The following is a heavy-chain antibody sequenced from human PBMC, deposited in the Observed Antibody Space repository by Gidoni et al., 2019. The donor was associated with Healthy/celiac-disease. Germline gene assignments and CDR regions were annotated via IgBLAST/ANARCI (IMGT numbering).Heavy chain of an antibody. CDR2: INHSGST. CDR3: ARRAYYYGSGSYYKIDYFDY. D-gene: IGHD3-10*01. V-gene: IGHV4-34*01. CDR1: GGSFSGDY. Sequence: QVQLQQWGAGLLKPSEPLSLTCAVYGGSFSGDYWSWIRQPPGKGLEWIGEINHSGSTNYNPSLKSRVTISVDTSKNQFSLKLSSVTAADTAVYYCARRAYYYGSGSYYKIDYFDYWGQGTLVTVSS. J-gene: IGHJ4*02.